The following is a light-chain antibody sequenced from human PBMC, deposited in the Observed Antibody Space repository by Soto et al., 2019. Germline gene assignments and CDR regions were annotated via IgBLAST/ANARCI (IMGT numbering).Light chain of an antibody. Sequence: DIVLTQSPRTLSLSPGERATLSCRTSQTLSSSFLAWYQQKPGQAPRLLIYGASSRATGIPDRFSGSGSGTDFTLTISRLEPEDFAVYYCQQYGSSPPTFGQGTKVDIK. CDR1: QTLSSSF. CDR3: QQYGSSPPT. CDR2: GAS. J-gene: IGKJ1*01. V-gene: IGKV3-20*01.